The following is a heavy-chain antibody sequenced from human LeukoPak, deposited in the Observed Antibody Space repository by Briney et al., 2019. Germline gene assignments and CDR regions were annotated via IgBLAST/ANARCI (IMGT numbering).Heavy chain of an antibody. CDR3: AKVLTGSQDY. D-gene: IGHD1-14*01. CDR1: EFTFNSYA. V-gene: IGHV3-23*01. CDR2: IGGGGENT. J-gene: IGHJ4*02. Sequence: GGSLESPVEPPEFTFNSYALSWVRRAPGKGLEWVSTIGGGGENTYYADSVKGRFTISRDSSKNTVYLHMKSLRAEDTAVYFCAKVLTGSQDYWGQGTLVTVTS.